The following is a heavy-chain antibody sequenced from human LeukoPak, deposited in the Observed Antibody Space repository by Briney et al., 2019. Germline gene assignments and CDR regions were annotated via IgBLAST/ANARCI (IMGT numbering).Heavy chain of an antibody. CDR1: GFTFSGSA. J-gene: IGHJ6*04. CDR3: TRQVGVPAASMDV. V-gene: IGHV3-73*01. Sequence: GGSLRLSCAVSGFTFSGSAIHWVRQASGKGLEWVGRIRSKPNSYATAYAASVKGRFTIYRDDSKNTAYLQMNSLKTEDTAVYYCTRQVGVPAASMDVWGKGTTVTVSS. CDR2: IRSKPNSYAT. D-gene: IGHD2-2*01.